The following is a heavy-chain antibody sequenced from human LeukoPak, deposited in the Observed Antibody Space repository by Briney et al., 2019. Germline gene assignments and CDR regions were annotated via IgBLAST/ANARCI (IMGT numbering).Heavy chain of an antibody. D-gene: IGHD5-18*01. J-gene: IGHJ5*02. Sequence: SGGSLRLSCAASGFTFSSYSMNWVRQAPGKGLEWVSSISSSSGYIYYADSVKGRFTISRDNAKNSLYLQMNSLRVEDTSVYYCALEAYTYGLDWFDPWGQGTRVIVSS. CDR1: GFTFSSYS. CDR2: ISSSSGYI. V-gene: IGHV3-21*01. CDR3: ALEAYTYGLDWFDP.